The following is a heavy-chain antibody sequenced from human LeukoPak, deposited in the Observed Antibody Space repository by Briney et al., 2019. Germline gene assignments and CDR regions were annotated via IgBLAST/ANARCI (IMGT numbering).Heavy chain of an antibody. CDR1: GGSISSSSYY. V-gene: IGHV4-39*01. Sequence: SETLSLTCTVSGGSISSSSYYWGWIRQPPGMGLEWIGSIYYSGSTYYNPSLKSRVTISVDTSKNQFSLKLSSVTAADTAVYYCARQPPFYGMDVWGQGTTVTVSS. J-gene: IGHJ6*02. CDR3: ARQPPFYGMDV. CDR2: IYYSGST.